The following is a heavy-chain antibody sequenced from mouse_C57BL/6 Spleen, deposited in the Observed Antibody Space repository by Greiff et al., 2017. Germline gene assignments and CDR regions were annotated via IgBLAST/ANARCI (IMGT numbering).Heavy chain of an antibody. V-gene: IGHV3-1*01. CDR3: ARGPHYCSNPWFAY. J-gene: IGHJ3*01. D-gene: IGHD2-5*01. CDR2: ISYSGST. Sequence: EVQLQESGPGMVKPSQSLSLTCTVTGYSITSGYDWHWIRHFPGNKLEWMGYISYSGSTNYNPSLKSRIPITHDTSKNHFFLKLNAVTTEDTATYYGARGPHYCSNPWFAYWGQGTLVTVSA. CDR1: GYSITSGYD.